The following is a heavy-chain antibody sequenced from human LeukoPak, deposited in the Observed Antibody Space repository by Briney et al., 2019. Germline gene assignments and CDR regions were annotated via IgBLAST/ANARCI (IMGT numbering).Heavy chain of an antibody. CDR1: GLTFSNYA. J-gene: IGHJ4*02. CDR3: AKDQAYCGGDCYSGYYFDY. D-gene: IGHD2-21*02. Sequence: GGSLRLSCAASGLTFSNYAMGWVRQAPGKGLQWVSTISASGGRTYYADSVKGRFTISRDNSKNTLYLQMNSLRAEDTAVYYCAKDQAYCGGDCYSGYYFDYWGQGTLVTVSS. CDR2: ISASGGRT. V-gene: IGHV3-23*01.